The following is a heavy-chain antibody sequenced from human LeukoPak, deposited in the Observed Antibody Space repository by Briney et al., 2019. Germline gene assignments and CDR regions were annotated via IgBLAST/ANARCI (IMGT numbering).Heavy chain of an antibody. Sequence: GGSLRLSCSVSGFTFRTYVMHWVRQAPGKGLEYVSAISSNGDNTYYADSVKGRFTISRDNFKNTLYLQMSSLRADDTAVYYCVRGTGYWGQGTLVTVSS. CDR2: ISSNGDNT. J-gene: IGHJ4*02. V-gene: IGHV3-64D*06. CDR3: VRGTGY. CDR1: GFTFRTYV.